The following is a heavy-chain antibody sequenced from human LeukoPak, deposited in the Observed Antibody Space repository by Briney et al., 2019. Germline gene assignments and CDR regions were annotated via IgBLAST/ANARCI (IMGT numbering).Heavy chain of an antibody. Sequence: GGSLRLSCAASGFTFSSYGMHWVRQAPGKGLEWVAVISYDGSNKYYADSVKGRFTISRDNSKNTLYLQMNSLRAEDTAVYYCATGETYFSAFDIWGQGTMVTVSS. CDR2: ISYDGSNK. CDR1: GFTFSSYG. V-gene: IGHV3-30*03. CDR3: ATGETYFSAFDI. J-gene: IGHJ3*02. D-gene: IGHD3-10*01.